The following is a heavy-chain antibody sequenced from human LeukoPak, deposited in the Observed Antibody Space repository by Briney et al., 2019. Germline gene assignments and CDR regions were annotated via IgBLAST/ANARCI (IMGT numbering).Heavy chain of an antibody. Sequence: GGSLRLSCAASGFTFSSYAMSWVRQAPGKGLEWVSAISGSGGSRYYADSVKGRFTISRDNAKNSLYLQMNSLRDEDTAVYYCAREYHYYDSSGYYSWGQGTLVTVSS. J-gene: IGHJ5*02. CDR2: ISGSGGSR. V-gene: IGHV3-23*01. D-gene: IGHD3-22*01. CDR3: AREYHYYDSSGYYS. CDR1: GFTFSSYA.